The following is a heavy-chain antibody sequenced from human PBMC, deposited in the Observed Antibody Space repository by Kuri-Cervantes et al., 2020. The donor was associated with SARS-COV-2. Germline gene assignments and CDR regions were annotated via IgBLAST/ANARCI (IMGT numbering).Heavy chain of an antibody. J-gene: IGHJ6*03. Sequence: SETLSLTCAISGDSVSRNGAAWNWIRQSPSRGLEWLGRTYFRSRWYFDYASSVKGRIAINPDISENQFSLHLGSVTAADTAVYYCARAYGFLRYIYYMDVWGRGTTVTVSS. CDR3: ARAYGFLRYIYYMDV. CDR1: GDSVSRNGAA. V-gene: IGHV6-1*01. D-gene: IGHD4-17*01. CDR2: TYFRSRWYF.